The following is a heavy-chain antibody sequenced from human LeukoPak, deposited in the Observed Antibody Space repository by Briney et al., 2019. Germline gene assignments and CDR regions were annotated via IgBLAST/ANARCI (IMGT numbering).Heavy chain of an antibody. J-gene: IGHJ4*02. Sequence: PGGSLRLSCEASGFTFSTYSMHWVRQAPGKGLEWVSSISSTTSYIYYADSVKGRFTISRDNSKNTLYLQMNSLRAEDTALYYCARANELVLDYWGQGTLVTVSS. D-gene: IGHD6-13*01. V-gene: IGHV3-21*01. CDR3: ARANELVLDY. CDR2: ISSTTSYI. CDR1: GFTFSTYS.